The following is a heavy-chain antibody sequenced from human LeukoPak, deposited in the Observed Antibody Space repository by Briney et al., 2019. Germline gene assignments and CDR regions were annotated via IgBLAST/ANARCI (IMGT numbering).Heavy chain of an antibody. J-gene: IGHJ3*02. D-gene: IGHD3-16*02. CDR2: IYSGGSE. CDR3: ARGHVWGSYRQGGAFDI. CDR1: GFTVVTNY. V-gene: IGHV3-53*01. Sequence: GGSLRLSCAASGFTVVTNYINWVRQPPGKGLEWVSVIYSGGSEYYADSVKGRFTTSRDNSKNTVYLQMNSLRAEDTAVYYCARGHVWGSYRQGGAFDIWGQGTMVTVSS.